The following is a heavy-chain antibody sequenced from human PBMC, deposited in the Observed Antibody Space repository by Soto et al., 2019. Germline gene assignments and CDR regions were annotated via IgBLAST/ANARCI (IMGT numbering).Heavy chain of an antibody. CDR1: GGTFSSYT. CDR3: AREQGYSSSTSCYGPYYYYYGMDV. CDR2: IIPILGIA. D-gene: IGHD2-2*01. V-gene: IGHV1-69*08. J-gene: IGHJ6*02. Sequence: QVQLVQSGAEVKKPGSSVKVSCKASGGTFSSYTISWERQAPGQGLEWMGRIIPILGIANYAQKFQGRVTIAADKSMSTAYMELSSLRSEDTAVYYCAREQGYSSSTSCYGPYYYYYGMDVWGHGTTVTVSS.